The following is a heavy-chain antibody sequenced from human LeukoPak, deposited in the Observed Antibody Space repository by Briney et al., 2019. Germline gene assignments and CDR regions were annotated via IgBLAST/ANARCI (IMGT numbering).Heavy chain of an antibody. CDR3: VKDVHSGFDY. Sequence: PGGSLTLSCSFSVISFRSYSMLGVREAPGKGLEYASDIGRERDGAYYADSEKGRFTISRDNSKNTLYLQMSSLRVEDTAVYYCVKDVHSGFDYWGQGTVVTVSS. V-gene: IGHV3-64D*09. CDR1: VISFRSYS. CDR2: IGRERDGA. J-gene: IGHJ4*02. D-gene: IGHD1-26*01.